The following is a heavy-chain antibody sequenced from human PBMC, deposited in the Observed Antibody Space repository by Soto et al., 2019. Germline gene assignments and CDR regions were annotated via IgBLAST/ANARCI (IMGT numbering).Heavy chain of an antibody. D-gene: IGHD3-22*01. J-gene: IGHJ6*02. V-gene: IGHV1-58*02. Sequence: SVKVSCKASGFTFTSSAMQWVRQARGQRLEWIGWIVVGSGNTNYAQKFQERVTITRDMSTSTAYMELSSLRSEDTAVYYCAATEPNFYDSSGYYYELWYGMDVWGQGTTVTVS. CDR3: AATEPNFYDSSGYYYELWYGMDV. CDR2: IVVGSGNT. CDR1: GFTFTSSA.